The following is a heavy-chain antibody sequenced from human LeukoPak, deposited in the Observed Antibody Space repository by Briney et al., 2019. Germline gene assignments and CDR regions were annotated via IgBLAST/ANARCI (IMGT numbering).Heavy chain of an antibody. CDR2: IKQDGSEK. J-gene: IGHJ4*02. V-gene: IGHV3-7*01. CDR1: GFTFSSYS. D-gene: IGHD3-10*01. CDR3: ARDRLLWFGELDY. Sequence: GGSLRLSCAASGFTFSSYSINWVRQAPGKGLEWVANIKQDGSEKYYVDSVKGRFTISRDNAKNSLYLQMNSLRAEDTAVYYCARDRLLWFGELDYWGQGTLVTVSS.